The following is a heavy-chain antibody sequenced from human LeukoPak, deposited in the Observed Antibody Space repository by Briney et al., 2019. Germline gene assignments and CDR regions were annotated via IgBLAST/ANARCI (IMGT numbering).Heavy chain of an antibody. V-gene: IGHV4-59*01. Sequence: PSETLSLTCTVSGGSINGYYWTWIRQSPGKGLEWIGYVYYSGSSNYNPSLKSRVTISVDTSKNQFSLKLSSVTAADTAVYYCARRAYYYDSSGYYYSFDYWGQGTLVTVSS. CDR1: GGSINGYY. CDR3: ARRAYYYDSSGYYYSFDY. J-gene: IGHJ4*02. D-gene: IGHD3-22*01. CDR2: VYYSGSS.